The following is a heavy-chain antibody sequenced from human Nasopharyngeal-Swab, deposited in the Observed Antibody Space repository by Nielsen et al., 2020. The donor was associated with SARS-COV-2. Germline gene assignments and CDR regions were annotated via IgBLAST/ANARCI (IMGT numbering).Heavy chain of an antibody. CDR3: ARELSGYCSSPLGCYYYGMDV. Sequence: GESLKISCAASGFTFSSYWMHWVHQAPGKGLVWVSRINSDGSSTSYADSVKGRFTISRDNAKNTLYLQMNSLRAEDTAVYYCARELSGYCSSPLGCYYYGMDVWGQGTTVTVSS. CDR1: GFTFSSYW. V-gene: IGHV3-74*01. CDR2: INSDGSST. J-gene: IGHJ6*02. D-gene: IGHD2-2*01.